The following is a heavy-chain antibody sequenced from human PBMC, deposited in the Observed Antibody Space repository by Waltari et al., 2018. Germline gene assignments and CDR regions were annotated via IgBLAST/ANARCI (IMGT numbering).Heavy chain of an antibody. J-gene: IGHJ4*02. Sequence: QLQESGPGLVPPSGTLYLSCPVSGDSVTSANGWSWVRQSPQRGLEWIGQVLSTGKTNYSPSFASRVTMSLDASNNQFSLKVTSATAADTAVYYCARDRGRGLYLDVWGPGTLVTVSP. CDR1: GDSVTSANG. V-gene: IGHV4-4*02. D-gene: IGHD2-15*01. CDR3: ARDRGRGLYLDV. CDR2: VLSTGKT.